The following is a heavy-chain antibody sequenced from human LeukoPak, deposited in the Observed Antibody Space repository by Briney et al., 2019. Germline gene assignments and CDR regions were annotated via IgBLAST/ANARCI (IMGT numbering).Heavy chain of an antibody. J-gene: IGHJ4*02. CDR2: ISGSGEST. Sequence: PGGSLRLSCAASGFIFSNYAITWIRQAPGKGLEWVSEISGSGESTYYGDSVKGRFTISRDNSKNTLYLQMNSLRAGDTAIYYCAREHWGFDSWGQGTLVIVSS. CDR1: GFIFSNYA. D-gene: IGHD7-27*01. CDR3: AREHWGFDS. V-gene: IGHV3-23*01.